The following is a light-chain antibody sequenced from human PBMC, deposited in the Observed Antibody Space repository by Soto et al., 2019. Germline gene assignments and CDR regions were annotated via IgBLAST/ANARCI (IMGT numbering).Light chain of an antibody. V-gene: IGKV1-39*01. CDR3: QQTYTTPWT. Sequence: DIQMTQSPSSLSASVVDRVTITCRASQSINTYLSWYQKKPGKPPNLLLSTSSSLRSGVPSRFSGSGSGTDFSRTISSLQPEDFATYYCQQTYTTPWTFGPGTKVEVK. CDR2: TSS. CDR1: QSINTY. J-gene: IGKJ1*01.